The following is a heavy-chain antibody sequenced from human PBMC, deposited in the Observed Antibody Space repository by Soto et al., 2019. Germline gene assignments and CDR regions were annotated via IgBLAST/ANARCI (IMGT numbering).Heavy chain of an antibody. CDR3: ARVAFGPIEY. D-gene: IGHD3-16*01. J-gene: IGHJ4*02. CDR1: NYSISSGYC. Sequence: SETLSLTCTVSNYSISSGYCCVWIRQSPGEGLEWIVSMYHSGTTYYNPSLKSRVTISIDTSKNQFSLKLTSVTSADTAVYFCARVAFGPIEYWGQGTMVTVSS. V-gene: IGHV4-38-2*02. CDR2: MYHSGTT.